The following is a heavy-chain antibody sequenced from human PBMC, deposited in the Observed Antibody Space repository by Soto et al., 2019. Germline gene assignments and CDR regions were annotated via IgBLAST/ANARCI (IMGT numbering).Heavy chain of an antibody. J-gene: IGHJ6*02. D-gene: IGHD3-9*01. CDR2: IYYSGST. Sequence: PSETLSLTCTVSGGSISSSSYCWGWIRQPPGKGLEWIGSIYYSGSTYYNPSLKSRVTISVDTSKNQFSLKLSSVTAADTAVYYCAGEIPHYDIFTGPPLYGMDVWGQGTTVTVSS. CDR3: AGEIPHYDIFTGPPLYGMDV. CDR1: GGSISSSSYC. V-gene: IGHV4-39*01.